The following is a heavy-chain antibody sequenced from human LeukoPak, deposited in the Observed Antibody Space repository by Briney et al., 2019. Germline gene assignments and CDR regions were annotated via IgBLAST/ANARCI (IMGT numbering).Heavy chain of an antibody. CDR3: ATRSLAAAGPVGYYYYGMDV. CDR1: GYTLTGYY. J-gene: IGHJ6*02. CDR2: ITPNSGGT. V-gene: IGHV1-2*02. D-gene: IGHD6-13*01. Sequence: GASVKVSCKASGYTLTGYYMHWVRQAPGQGLEWMVWITPNSGGTNYAQKFQGRVTMTRDTSISTAYMELSRLRSDDTAVYYCATRSLAAAGPVGYYYYGMDVWGQGTTVTVSS.